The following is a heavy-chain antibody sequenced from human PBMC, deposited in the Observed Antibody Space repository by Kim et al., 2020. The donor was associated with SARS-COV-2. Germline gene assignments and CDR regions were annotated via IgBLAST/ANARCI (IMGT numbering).Heavy chain of an antibody. CDR1: GFTFSSYW. CDR2: INSDGSST. V-gene: IGHV3-74*01. J-gene: IGHJ4*02. CDR3: ARDRSHDPYYYDSSGADY. D-gene: IGHD3-22*01. Sequence: GGSLRLSCAASGFTFSSYWMHWVRQAPGKGLVWVSHINSDGSSTSYADSVKGRFTISRDNAKNTLYLQMNSLRAEDTAVYYCARDRSHDPYYYDSSGADYWGQGTLVTVSS.